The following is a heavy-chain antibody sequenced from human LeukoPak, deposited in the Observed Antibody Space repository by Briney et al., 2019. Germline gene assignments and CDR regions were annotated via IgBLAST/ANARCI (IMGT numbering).Heavy chain of an antibody. CDR2: IIPIFGTA. Sequence: SVKVSCKASGGTFISYAISWVRQAPGQGLEWMGGIIPIFGTANYAQKFQGRVTITADKSTSTAYMELSSLRSEDTAVYYCASGVAISRAFDIWGQGTMVTVSS. CDR1: GGTFISYA. J-gene: IGHJ3*02. D-gene: IGHD3-3*01. CDR3: ASGVAISRAFDI. V-gene: IGHV1-69*06.